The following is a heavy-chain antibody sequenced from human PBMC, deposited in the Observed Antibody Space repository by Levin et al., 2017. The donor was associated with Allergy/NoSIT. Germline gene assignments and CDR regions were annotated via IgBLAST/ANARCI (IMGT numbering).Heavy chain of an antibody. V-gene: IGHV3-30-3*01. CDR3: ARDDDYGDYVLDY. CDR1: GFTFSSFA. Sequence: GESLKISCAASGFTFSSFAMHWVRQAPGKGLEWVSVISYDGGKKYYADSVKGRFTTSRDNPKNTLYLQMNSLRAEDTAVYYCARDDDYGDYVLDYWGQGALVTVSS. CDR2: ISYDGGKK. D-gene: IGHD4-17*01. J-gene: IGHJ4*02.